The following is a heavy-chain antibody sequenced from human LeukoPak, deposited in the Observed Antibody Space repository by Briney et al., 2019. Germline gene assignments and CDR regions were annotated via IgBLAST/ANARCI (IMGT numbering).Heavy chain of an antibody. D-gene: IGHD3-10*01. CDR2: IRYDGTNK. V-gene: IGHV3-30*02. CDR1: GFTFSSYG. J-gene: IGHJ4*02. Sequence: GGSLRLSCAASGFTFSSYGMHWVRQAPGKGLEWVAFIRYDGTNKYYTDSVKGRFTISRDNSKNTVYLQVISLTAEDTAVYYCAKDDAWLRFGEWSQGTLVTVSS. CDR3: AKDDAWLRFGE.